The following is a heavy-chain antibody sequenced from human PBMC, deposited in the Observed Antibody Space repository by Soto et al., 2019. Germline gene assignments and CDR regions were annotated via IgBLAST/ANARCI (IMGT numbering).Heavy chain of an antibody. Sequence: PGESLKIACKGSGYSFTSYWITWVRQMPGKGLEWMGRIDPSDSYTNYSPSFQGHVTISADKSISTAYLQWSSLKASDTAMYYCARHGSGYGYFDYWGQGTLVTVSS. D-gene: IGHD5-12*01. V-gene: IGHV5-10-1*01. CDR1: GYSFTSYW. CDR3: ARHGSGYGYFDY. J-gene: IGHJ4*02. CDR2: IDPSDSYT.